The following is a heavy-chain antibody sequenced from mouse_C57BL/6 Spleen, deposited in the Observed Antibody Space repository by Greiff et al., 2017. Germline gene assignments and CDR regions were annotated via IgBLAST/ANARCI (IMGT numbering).Heavy chain of an antibody. CDR3: AIGRMYGNLGY. D-gene: IGHD2-10*02. V-gene: IGHV1-74*01. CDR2: IHPSDSDT. CDR1: GYTFTSYW. Sequence: QVQLQQPGAELVKPGASVKVSCKASGYTFTSYWMHWEKQRPGQGLEWIGRIHPSDSDTNYNQKFKGTATLIVDKSSSTAYMWLISLTSEDAAVYYCAIGRMYGNLGYWGQGTTLTVSS. J-gene: IGHJ2*01.